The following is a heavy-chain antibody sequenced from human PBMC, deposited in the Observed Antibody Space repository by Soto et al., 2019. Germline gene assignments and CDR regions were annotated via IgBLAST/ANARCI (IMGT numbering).Heavy chain of an antibody. CDR3: AKMEGMDPWAYSFDY. J-gene: IGHJ4*02. CDR1: GFTFSDFA. V-gene: IGHV3-23*01. CDR2: IHGGGNGP. Sequence: EVQVLESGGGLVQPGGSLRLSCAATGFTFSDFAMSWVRQAPGKGLEWVSRIHGGGNGPHYADSVKGRVTISRDNSKNTLYLQINSLRAEDTAVYYCAKMEGMDPWAYSFDYWGQGTLVTVSS. D-gene: IGHD2-2*03.